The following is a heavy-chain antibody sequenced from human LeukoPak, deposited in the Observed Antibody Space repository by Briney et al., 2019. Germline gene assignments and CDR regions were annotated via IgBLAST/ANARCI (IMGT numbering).Heavy chain of an antibody. J-gene: IGHJ4*02. CDR3: ARERSSTSLALDY. Sequence: SETLSLTCTVSGGSISSYYWSWIRQPPGKGLEWIGYIYYSGSTYYNPSLKSRVTISVDRSKNQFSLKLSSVTAADTAVYYCARERSSTSLALDYWGQGTLVTVSS. D-gene: IGHD2-2*01. CDR2: IYYSGST. CDR1: GGSISSYY. V-gene: IGHV4-59*12.